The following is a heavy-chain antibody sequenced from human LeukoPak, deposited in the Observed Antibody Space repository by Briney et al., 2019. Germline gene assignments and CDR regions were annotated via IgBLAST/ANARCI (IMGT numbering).Heavy chain of an antibody. V-gene: IGHV1-8*01. D-gene: IGHD3-3*01. CDR1: GYTFTSYD. Sequence: ASVKVSCKASGYTFTSYDINWVRQATGQGLEWMGWMNPNSGNTGHAQKFQGRVTMTRNTSISTAYMELSSLRSEDTAVYYCARGPSITIFGVVIILGAYYYYMDVWGEGTTVTVSS. CDR3: ARGPSITIFGVVIILGAYYYYMDV. J-gene: IGHJ6*03. CDR2: MNPNSGNT.